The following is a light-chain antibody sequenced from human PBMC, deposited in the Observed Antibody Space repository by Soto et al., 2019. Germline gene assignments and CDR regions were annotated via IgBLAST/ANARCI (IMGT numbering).Light chain of an antibody. CDR1: QSISSY. CDR2: AAS. J-gene: IGKJ1*01. CDR3: LQTYNLPRT. Sequence: DIQMTQSPSSLSASVGDRVTITCLASQSISSYLNWYQQKPGKAPKLLIYAASSLQSGVPSRFSGSGSGTDFTLTISNMQREDFATYYCLQTYNLPRTFGQGTKVDI. V-gene: IGKV1-39*01.